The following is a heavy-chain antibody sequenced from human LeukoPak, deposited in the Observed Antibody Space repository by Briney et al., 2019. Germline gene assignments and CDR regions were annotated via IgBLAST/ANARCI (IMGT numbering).Heavy chain of an antibody. Sequence: PSETLSLTCTVSGGSISDYYWSWIRQPPGKGLEWIADIYYSGSTNYSPSLKSRVTISVDTSKNQFSLKLSSVTAADTAVYYCGRDSEINWFYKGGQGILVTVPS. V-gene: IGHV4-59*01. CDR1: GGSISDYY. CDR3: GRDSEINWFYK. CDR2: IYYSGST. J-gene: IGHJ4*02. D-gene: IGHD3-10*01.